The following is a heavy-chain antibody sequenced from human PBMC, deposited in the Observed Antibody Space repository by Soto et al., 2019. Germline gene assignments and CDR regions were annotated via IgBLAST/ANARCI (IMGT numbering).Heavy chain of an antibody. D-gene: IGHD5-12*01. CDR2: IKGDGTNT. J-gene: IGHJ4*02. CDR3: ARGLSGYYGFVY. V-gene: IGHV3-74*01. CDR1: GFTFSSYW. Sequence: EVQLVESGGGLVQFGGSLRLSCAASGFTFSSYWMHWVRQVPGKGLVWVSRIKGDGTNTGYADSVKGRFTISRDNVKNSLYLQMNSLGAEDTAVYYCARGLSGYYGFVYWGQGTLVTVSS.